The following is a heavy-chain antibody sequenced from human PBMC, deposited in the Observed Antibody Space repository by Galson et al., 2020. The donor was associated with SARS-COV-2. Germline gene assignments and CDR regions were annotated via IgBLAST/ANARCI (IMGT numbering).Heavy chain of an antibody. CDR2: ISRSGPGK. J-gene: IGHJ4*02. D-gene: IGHD5-18*01. CDR3: AKDPGYSYGTYFDY. CDR1: GFSFKNYD. V-gene: IGHV3-23*01. Sequence: GESLKISCAASGFSFKNYDISWVRQAPGKGLEWVSSISRSGPGKFYAASVKGRFTISRDNSKNTLSLHMASLRADDTALYYCAKDPGYSYGTYFDYWGRGTLVTVAS.